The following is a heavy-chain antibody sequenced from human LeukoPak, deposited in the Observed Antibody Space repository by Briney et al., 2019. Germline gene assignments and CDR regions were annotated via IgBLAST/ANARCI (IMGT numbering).Heavy chain of an antibody. CDR3: ARDLSLRSLVVVSPSFDY. J-gene: IGHJ4*02. CDR2: IKHDGSEK. D-gene: IGHD3-22*01. Sequence: PGGSLRLSCAASGFTFSSYWMSWVRHAPGKGLEGLANIKHDGSEKYYVDSVKGRFTFSRDNAKTSLYLQMNSLRAEDTAVYYCARDLSLRSLVVVSPSFDYWGQGTLVTVSS. V-gene: IGHV3-7*01. CDR1: GFTFSSYW.